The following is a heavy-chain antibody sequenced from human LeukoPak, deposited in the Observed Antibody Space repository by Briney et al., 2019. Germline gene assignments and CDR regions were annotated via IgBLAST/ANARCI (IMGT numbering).Heavy chain of an antibody. CDR3: AKSYNGYESKPDY. Sequence: GGSLRLPCAASGFTFSSYAMSWVRQAPGKGLEWVSSISNSGGRTFYTDSVKGRFTISRDNSKITLYLQMNSLRAEDTAVYYCAKSYNGYESKPDYWGQGTLVTVSS. V-gene: IGHV3-23*01. CDR2: ISNSGGRT. D-gene: IGHD5-12*01. J-gene: IGHJ4*02. CDR1: GFTFSSYA.